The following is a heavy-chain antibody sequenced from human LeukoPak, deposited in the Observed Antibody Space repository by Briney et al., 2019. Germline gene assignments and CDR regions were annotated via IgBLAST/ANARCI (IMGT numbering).Heavy chain of an antibody. CDR2: INHSGST. J-gene: IGHJ3*02. Sequence: SGTLSLTCAVYGGSFSGYYWSWIRQPPGKGLEWIGEINHSGSTNYNPSLKSRVTISVDTSKNQFSLKLSSVTAADTAVYYCARARHYYDSSGLLTDAFDIWGQGTMVTVSS. V-gene: IGHV4-34*01. D-gene: IGHD3-22*01. CDR1: GGSFSGYY. CDR3: ARARHYYDSSGLLTDAFDI.